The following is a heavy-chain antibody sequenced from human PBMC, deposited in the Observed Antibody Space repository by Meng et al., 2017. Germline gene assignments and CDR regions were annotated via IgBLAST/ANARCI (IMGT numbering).Heavy chain of an antibody. D-gene: IGHD1/OR15-1a*01. J-gene: IGHJ4*02. V-gene: IGHV3-21*01. CDR2: ISSSSSYI. CDR1: GFTFSSYS. CDR3: ARDEQIGVHSNIDY. Sequence: GESLKISCAASGFTFSSYSMNWVRQAPGKGLEWVSSISSSSSYIYYADSVKGRFTISRDNAKNSLYLQMNSLRAEETAVYYCARDEQIGVHSNIDYWGQGTLVTVSS.